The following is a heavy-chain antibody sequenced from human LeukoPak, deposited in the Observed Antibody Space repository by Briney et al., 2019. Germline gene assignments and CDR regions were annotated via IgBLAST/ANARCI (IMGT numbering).Heavy chain of an antibody. V-gene: IGHV3-7*01. Sequence: GGSLRLSCAGSGLTFSFYWMSWVRQAPGKGLEWVANIKQDGSEEYYVDSVKGRFTISRDNTKNSLYLQMNSLRAEDTAVYYCTRDDTVTTRVGFIDWGQGTLVTVSS. D-gene: IGHD4-17*01. CDR3: TRDDTVTTRVGFID. CDR2: IKQDGSEE. J-gene: IGHJ4*02. CDR1: GLTFSFYW.